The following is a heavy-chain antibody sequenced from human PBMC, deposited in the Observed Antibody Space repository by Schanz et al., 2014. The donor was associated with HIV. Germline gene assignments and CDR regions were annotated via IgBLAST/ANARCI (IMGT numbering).Heavy chain of an antibody. Sequence: EVQLVESGGGLVQPGGSLKLSCAASGFTFSDSAMQWVRQAAGKGLEWVANIKQDGSEKHYVDSVKGRFTISRDNAQNSLYLQMNSLRAEDTAVYFCARDVAGCSGTSCYSDAFDIWGQGTLVTVSS. CDR2: IKQDGSEK. V-gene: IGHV3-7*01. J-gene: IGHJ3*02. D-gene: IGHD2-2*01. CDR3: ARDVAGCSGTSCYSDAFDI. CDR1: GFTFSDSA.